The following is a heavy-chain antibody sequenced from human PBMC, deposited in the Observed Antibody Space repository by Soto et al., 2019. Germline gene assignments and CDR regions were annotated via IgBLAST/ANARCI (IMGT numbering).Heavy chain of an antibody. CDR2: ISYDGSNK. Sequence: GGSLRLSCAASGFTFSDYYMHWVRQAPGKGLEWVAVISYDGSNKYYADSVKGRFTISRDNSKNTLYLQMNSLRAEDTAVYYCARDLQYDAFDIWGQGTMVTVSS. CDR3: ARDLQYDAFDI. D-gene: IGHD4-4*01. J-gene: IGHJ3*02. CDR1: GFTFSDYY. V-gene: IGHV3-30-3*01.